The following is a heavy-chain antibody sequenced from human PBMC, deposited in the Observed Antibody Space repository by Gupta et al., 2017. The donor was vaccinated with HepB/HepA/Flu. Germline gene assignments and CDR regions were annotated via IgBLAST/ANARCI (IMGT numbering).Heavy chain of an antibody. CDR1: GFTFADYA. D-gene: IGHD1-14*01. Sequence: DVQLMESGGGFVQPGRSLRLPCAASGFTFADYARHWVRQAPGKGLEWVSGISWKSGSIGYADSVKGRFTISRDNAKNSLYLQMNSLRAEDTALYYCAKTTESAFDYWGQGTLVTVSS. CDR3: AKTTESAFDY. CDR2: ISWKSGSI. V-gene: IGHV3-9*01. J-gene: IGHJ4*02.